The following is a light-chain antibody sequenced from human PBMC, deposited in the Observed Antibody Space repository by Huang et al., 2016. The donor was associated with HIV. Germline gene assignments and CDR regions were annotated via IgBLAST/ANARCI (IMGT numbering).Light chain of an antibody. CDR1: QSINNY. J-gene: IGKJ4*01. Sequence: EIVLTQSPATLSLSPGERATPSCRASQSINNYLGWYQPKPGQAPRLLIYDTSTRATGVPASFSGSGSGTAFTLTISGLEPEDFAVYYCQQRSNLLTFGGGTKVEI. CDR2: DTS. CDR3: QQRSNLLT. V-gene: IGKV3-11*01.